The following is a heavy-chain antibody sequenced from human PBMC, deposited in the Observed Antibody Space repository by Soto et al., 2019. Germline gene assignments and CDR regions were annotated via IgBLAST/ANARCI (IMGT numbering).Heavy chain of an antibody. CDR3: VAGLTWGDY. J-gene: IGHJ4*02. CDR1: GFSFTAYA. D-gene: IGHD3-16*01. CDR2: ISYDRRDK. V-gene: IGHV3-30*14. Sequence: QVQLVESGGGVVQPGKSLRLSCAASGFSFTAYAMLWVRQAPGKGLEWVSIISYDRRDKYYADSVKGRFSISRDDFKNILYLQLNSLRPGDTAVLYCVAGLTWGDYWGQGTLVTVSS.